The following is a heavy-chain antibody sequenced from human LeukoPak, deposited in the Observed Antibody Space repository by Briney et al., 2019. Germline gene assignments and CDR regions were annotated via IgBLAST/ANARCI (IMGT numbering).Heavy chain of an antibody. CDR1: GFTFSSYS. CDR2: IKQSGSEK. V-gene: IGHV3-7*01. CDR3: ARVRHYYDSSGYSYYFDY. Sequence: GGSLRLSCAASGFTFSSYSMTWVRQAPGKGLEWVSDIKQSGSEKYYVDSVKGRFTISRDNAKNSLYLQMNSLRAEDTAVYYCARVRHYYDSSGYSYYFDYWGQGTLVTVSS. D-gene: IGHD3-22*01. J-gene: IGHJ4*02.